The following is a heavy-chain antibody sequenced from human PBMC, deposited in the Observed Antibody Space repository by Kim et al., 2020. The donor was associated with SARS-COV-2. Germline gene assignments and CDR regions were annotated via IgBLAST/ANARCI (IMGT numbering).Heavy chain of an antibody. Sequence: SETLSLTCAVYGGSFSGYYWSWIRQPPGKGLEWIGEINHSGSTNYNPSLKSRVTISVDTSKNQFSLKLSSVTAADTAVYYCARTALGRGYSYVDYWGQGTLVTISS. J-gene: IGHJ4*02. CDR1: GGSFSGYY. D-gene: IGHD5-18*01. CDR3: ARTALGRGYSYVDY. V-gene: IGHV4-34*01. CDR2: INHSGST.